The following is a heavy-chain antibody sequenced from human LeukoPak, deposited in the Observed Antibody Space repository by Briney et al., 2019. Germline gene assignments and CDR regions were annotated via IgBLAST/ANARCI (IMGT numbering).Heavy chain of an antibody. V-gene: IGHV1-2*02. D-gene: IGHD5-18*01. CDR3: ARIISYGGADGFDI. CDR1: GYTFTGYY. J-gene: IGHJ3*02. CDR2: INPNSGGT. Sequence: ASVKVSCKASGYTFTGYYGHWVRQATGQGLEWMGWINPNSGGTNNAEEFQGRVTMTRDTSISTAYMELSSLGYDDTAVYYCARIISYGGADGFDIWGQGTMVTVSS.